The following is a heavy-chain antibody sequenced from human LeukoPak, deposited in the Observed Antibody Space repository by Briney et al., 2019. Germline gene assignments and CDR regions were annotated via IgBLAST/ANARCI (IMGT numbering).Heavy chain of an antibody. J-gene: IGHJ4*02. Sequence: GGSLRLSCAASGFTFSSYAMSWVRQAPGKGLEWVSAISGSGGSTYYADSVKGRFTISRDNSKSTLYLQMNSLRAEDTAVYYCANHPSGKGNYFDYWGQGTLVTVSS. D-gene: IGHD2-15*01. CDR1: GFTFSSYA. V-gene: IGHV3-23*01. CDR3: ANHPSGKGNYFDY. CDR2: ISGSGGST.